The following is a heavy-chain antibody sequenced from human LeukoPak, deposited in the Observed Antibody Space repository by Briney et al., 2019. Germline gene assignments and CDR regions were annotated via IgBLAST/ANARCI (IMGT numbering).Heavy chain of an antibody. CDR1: GASLNSGTYY. V-gene: IGHV4-31*03. CDR3: ARADSGYESRGNFDI. D-gene: IGHD5-12*01. CDR2: IHYSGST. Sequence: SQTLSLTCTVSGASLNSGTYYWSWIRQRPGEGLEWIGYIHYSGSTYYKPSLKSRLTISVDTSNNQFSLKLTSLSAADTAVYFCARADSGYESRGNFDIWGQGTMVSVSS. J-gene: IGHJ3*02.